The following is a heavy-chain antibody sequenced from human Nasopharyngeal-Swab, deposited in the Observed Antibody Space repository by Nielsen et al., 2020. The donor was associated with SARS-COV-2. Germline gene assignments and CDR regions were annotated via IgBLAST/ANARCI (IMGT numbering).Heavy chain of an antibody. Sequence: GESLKISCAASGFTFSSYAMSWVRQAPGKGLEWVSAISGRGGSTYYADSVKGRFTISRDNSKNTLYLQMNSLRDEDTAVYYCARDRTNDYYYYMDVWGKGTTVTVSS. CDR2: ISGRGGST. D-gene: IGHD1-1*01. V-gene: IGHV3-23*01. CDR3: ARDRTNDYYYYMDV. J-gene: IGHJ6*03. CDR1: GFTFSSYA.